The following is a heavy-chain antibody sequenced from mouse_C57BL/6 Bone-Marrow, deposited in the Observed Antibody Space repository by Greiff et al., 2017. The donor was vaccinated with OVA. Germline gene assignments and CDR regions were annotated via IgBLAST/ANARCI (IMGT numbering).Heavy chain of an antibody. V-gene: IGHV1-54*01. D-gene: IGHD2-3*01. CDR1: GYAFTNYL. J-gene: IGHJ3*01. CDR3: ARWGGLLRTFAY. Sequence: QVQLQQSGAELVRPGTSVKVSCKASGYAFTNYLIEWVKQRPGQGLEWIGVINPGSGGTNYNEKFKGKATLTADKSSSTAYMQLSSLTSEDSAVYFCARWGGLLRTFAYWGQGTLVTVSA. CDR2: INPGSGGT.